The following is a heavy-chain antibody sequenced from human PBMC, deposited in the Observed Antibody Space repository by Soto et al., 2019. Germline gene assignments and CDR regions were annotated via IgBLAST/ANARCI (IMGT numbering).Heavy chain of an antibody. CDR3: ARDHIRMTTVTTAFPRGNYNGMDV. V-gene: IGHV1-3*01. CDR2: INAGSGNT. Sequence: ASVKVSCKASGYTFTNYAIHWVRQAPGQRLEWMGWINAGSGNTKYSQRFEGRVSITRDTSASTAYMEVSSLTSEDTAVYYCARDHIRMTTVTTAFPRGNYNGMDVWGQGTTVTVSS. CDR1: GYTFTNYA. D-gene: IGHD4-4*01. J-gene: IGHJ6*02.